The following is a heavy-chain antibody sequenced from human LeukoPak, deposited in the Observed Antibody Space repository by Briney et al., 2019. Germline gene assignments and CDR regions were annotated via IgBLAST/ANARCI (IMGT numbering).Heavy chain of an antibody. D-gene: IGHD6-13*01. V-gene: IGHV4-59*08. J-gene: IGHJ4*02. Sequence: SETLSLTCTVSVGSISSYYWSWIRQPPGKALEWIGYIHYSGSTNYNPSLKSRVAFSVDTSKNQFSLELTSVTAADTAVYYCARQNPAASGQGLDYWGQGTLVTVSS. CDR2: IHYSGST. CDR3: ARQNPAASGQGLDY. CDR1: VGSISSYY.